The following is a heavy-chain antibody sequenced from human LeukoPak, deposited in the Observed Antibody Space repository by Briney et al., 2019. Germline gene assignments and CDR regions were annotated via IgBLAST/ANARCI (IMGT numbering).Heavy chain of an antibody. CDR1: GFTFSSYG. CDR2: ISGSGGST. Sequence: GGSLRLSCAASGFTFSSYGMSWVRQAPGKGLEWVSAISGSGGSTYYADSVKGRFTISRDNSKNTLYLQMNSLRAEDTAVYYCAKLGYCSGGSCYRSFSFWGQGTLVTVSS. J-gene: IGHJ4*02. D-gene: IGHD2-15*01. V-gene: IGHV3-23*01. CDR3: AKLGYCSGGSCYRSFSF.